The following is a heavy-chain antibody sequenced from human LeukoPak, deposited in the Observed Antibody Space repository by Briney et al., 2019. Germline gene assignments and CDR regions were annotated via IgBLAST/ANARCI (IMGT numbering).Heavy chain of an antibody. CDR1: GFKFRDYH. CDR2: IDTSGTTI. CDR3: ARAPYCTSSNCYTGHNRFDP. Sequence: GGSLRLSCAASGFKFRDYHMSWIRQAPGKGPQWVSSIDTSGTTIYYADSVRGRFAISRDSAKNSLYLQMNSLRAEDTAIYYCARAPYCTSSNCYTGHNRFDPWGQGTLVTVSS. D-gene: IGHD2-2*02. J-gene: IGHJ5*02. V-gene: IGHV3-11*04.